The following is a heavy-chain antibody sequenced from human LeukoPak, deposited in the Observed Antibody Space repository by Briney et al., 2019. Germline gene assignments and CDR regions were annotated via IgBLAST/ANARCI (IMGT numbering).Heavy chain of an antibody. CDR3: ARGYNSVSGGPHFDY. Sequence: SETLSLTCSVSGGSISHFYWSWIRQPAGRGLEWIGRIFSTGTSNYNASLKSRVTMSVDTSKNQFSLKLSSVTAADTAVYYCARGYNSVSGGPHFDYWGQGTQVTVSS. D-gene: IGHD6-19*01. V-gene: IGHV4-4*07. CDR1: GGSISHFY. CDR2: IFSTGTS. J-gene: IGHJ4*02.